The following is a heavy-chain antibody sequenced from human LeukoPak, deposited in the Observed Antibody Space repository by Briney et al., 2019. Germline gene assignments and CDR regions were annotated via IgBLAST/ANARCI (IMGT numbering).Heavy chain of an antibody. CDR1: GGSIGNYS. D-gene: IGHD2-15*01. V-gene: IGHV4-59*01. J-gene: IGHJ4*02. CDR2: IYYSVST. CDR3: ARFRGRSAYYLDY. Sequence: PSETLSLTCTVSGGSIGNYSWSWIRQPPGKGLEWIGYIYYSVSTDYNPSLKSRVTISADTSKNQFSLRLTSETAADTAVYYCARFRGRSAYYLDYWGQGTLVTVSS.